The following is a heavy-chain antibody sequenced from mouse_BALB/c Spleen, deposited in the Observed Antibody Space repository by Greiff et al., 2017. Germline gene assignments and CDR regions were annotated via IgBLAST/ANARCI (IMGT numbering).Heavy chain of an antibody. CDR3: ARSPPYGNWDEDY. CDR2: INPSSGYT. CDR1: GYTFTSYT. V-gene: IGHV1-4*02. Sequence: VKLQQSAAELARPGASVKMSCKASGYTFTSYTMHWVKQRPGQGLEWIGYINPSSGYTEYNQKFKDKTTLTADKSSSTAYMQLSSLTSEDSAVYYCARSPPYGNWDEDYWGQGTTLTVSS. J-gene: IGHJ2*01. D-gene: IGHD2-1*01.